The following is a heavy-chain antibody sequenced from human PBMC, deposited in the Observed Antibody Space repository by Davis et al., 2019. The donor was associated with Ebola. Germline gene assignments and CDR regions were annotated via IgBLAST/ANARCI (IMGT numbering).Heavy chain of an antibody. D-gene: IGHD1-14*01. J-gene: IGHJ6*02. CDR3: ARTRTVRGGYYGMDV. V-gene: IGHV3-48*02. CDR2: ISSSVVTM. CDR1: GFTFSSYA. Sequence: PGGSLRLSCAASGFTFSSYAMSWVRQAPGKGLEWISYISSSVVTMYYADSVKGRFTISRDNAKNSLYLQMNSLRDEDTAVYYCARTRTVRGGYYGMDVWGQGTTVTVSS.